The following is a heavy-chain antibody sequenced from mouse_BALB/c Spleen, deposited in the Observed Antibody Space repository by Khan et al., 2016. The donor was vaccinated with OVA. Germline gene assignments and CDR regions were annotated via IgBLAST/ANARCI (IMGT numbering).Heavy chain of an antibody. CDR1: GFSLTDYA. J-gene: IGHJ4*01. V-gene: IGHV2-6-5*01. CDR3: ARDLPYYSMDY. CDR2: IWVSGSK. Sequence: QVQLKESGPGLVAPSQSLSITCTVSGFSLTDYAVSWIRQPPGKGLEWLGVIWVSGSKYYNSDLKPRLSISKDNSKSQVFLMMNSLQGDDTAMYYCARDLPYYSMDYWGQGTSVTVSS.